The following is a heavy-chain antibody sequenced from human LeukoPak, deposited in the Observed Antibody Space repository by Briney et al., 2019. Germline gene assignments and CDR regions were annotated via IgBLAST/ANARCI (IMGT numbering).Heavy chain of an antibody. V-gene: IGHV4-38-2*02. CDR1: GYSISSGYY. CDR3: ARDYDY. Sequence: PSETLSLTCTVSGYSISSGYYWGWIRQPPGKGLEWIGTIYHSGYTYYNPSVKSRVTIPIDTSKNQFSLKLSSVTAADTAVYYCARDYDYWGQGTLVTVSS. CDR2: IYHSGYT. J-gene: IGHJ4*02.